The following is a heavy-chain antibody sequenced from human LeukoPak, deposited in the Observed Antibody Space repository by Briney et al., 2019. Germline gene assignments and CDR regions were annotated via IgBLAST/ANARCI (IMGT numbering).Heavy chain of an antibody. V-gene: IGHV1-8*01. CDR2: MNPNSGNT. D-gene: IGHD6-19*01. CDR1: GYTFTSYD. Sequence: ASVKVSCKAPGYTFTSYDINWVRQATGQGLEWMGWMNPNSGNTGYAQKFQGRVTMTRNTSISTAYMELSSLRSEDTAVYYCARSPGWQGSGWYKHYYYYGMDVWGQGTTVTVSS. J-gene: IGHJ6*02. CDR3: ARSPGWQGSGWYKHYYYYGMDV.